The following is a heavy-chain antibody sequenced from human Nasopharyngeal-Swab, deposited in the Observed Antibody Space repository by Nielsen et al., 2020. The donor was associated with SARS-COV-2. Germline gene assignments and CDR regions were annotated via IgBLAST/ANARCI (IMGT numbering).Heavy chain of an antibody. Sequence: SETLSLTCTVSGGSISRYYWSWIRQPAGKGLEWIGRIYTSGSTNYNPSLKSRVTMSVDTSKNQFSLKLSSVTAADTAVYYCARGSRFTIFGVVPDYYYGMDVWGQGTTVTVSS. CDR1: GGSISRYY. V-gene: IGHV4-4*07. D-gene: IGHD3-3*01. J-gene: IGHJ6*02. CDR2: IYTSGST. CDR3: ARGSRFTIFGVVPDYYYGMDV.